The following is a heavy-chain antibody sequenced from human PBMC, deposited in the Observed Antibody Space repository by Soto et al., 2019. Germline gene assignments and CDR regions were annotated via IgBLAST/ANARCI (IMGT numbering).Heavy chain of an antibody. CDR1: GGSISSSSYF. CDR3: ARHPSDFWFDP. D-gene: IGHD2-21*02. V-gene: IGHV4-39*01. J-gene: IGHJ5*02. Sequence: QLQLQESGPGLVKPSETLSLTCSVSGGSISSSSYFWGWIRQPPGKGLEWIGSIYYSGSTYYNPSLKRRVTVSVDTSKNQFSLKLSSVTAADTAVYYCARHPSDFWFDPWGQGTPVTVSS. CDR2: IYYSGST.